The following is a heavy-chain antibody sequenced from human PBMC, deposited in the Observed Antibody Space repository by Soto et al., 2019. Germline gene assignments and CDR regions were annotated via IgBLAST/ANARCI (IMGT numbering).Heavy chain of an antibody. Sequence: ETLSLTCAVSGGSLSSSNWWSWVRQPPGKALEWLGEIYHSGSTTYNPSLKSRVTISVDKSKNQFSLKLSSVTAADTAVYYCARVSAAGAFVSWGQGTLVTVSS. D-gene: IGHD6-13*01. J-gene: IGHJ4*02. CDR2: IYHSGST. CDR3: ARVSAAGAFVS. V-gene: IGHV4-4*02. CDR1: GGSLSSSNW.